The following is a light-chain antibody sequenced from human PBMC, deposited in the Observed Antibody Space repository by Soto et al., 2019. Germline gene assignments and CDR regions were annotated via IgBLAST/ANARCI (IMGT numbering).Light chain of an antibody. CDR1: SSDVGSYNL. J-gene: IGLJ1*01. CDR3: CSYAGSSTFGNYV. CDR2: EGS. Sequence: QSALTQPASVSGSPGQSITISCTGTSSDVGSYNLVSWYQQHPGKAPKLMIYEGSKRPSGVSTRFSGSKSGNTASLTISGLQAEDDADYYCCSYAGSSTFGNYVFGTGTKVTVL. V-gene: IGLV2-23*03.